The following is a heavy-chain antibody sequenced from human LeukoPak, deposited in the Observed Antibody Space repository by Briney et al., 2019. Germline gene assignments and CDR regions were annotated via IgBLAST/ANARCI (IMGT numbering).Heavy chain of an antibody. J-gene: IGHJ6*03. V-gene: IGHV3-7*01. CDR3: ARDLSNRGYYYYMDV. D-gene: IGHD1-14*01. Sequence: GGSLRLSCAASGFTFSSYWMSWVRQAPGKGLEWVANIKQDGSEKYYVDSVKGRFTISRDNAKNSLYLQMNSLRAEDTAVYYCARDLSNRGYYYYMDVWGKGTTVTVSS. CDR1: GFTFSSYW. CDR2: IKQDGSEK.